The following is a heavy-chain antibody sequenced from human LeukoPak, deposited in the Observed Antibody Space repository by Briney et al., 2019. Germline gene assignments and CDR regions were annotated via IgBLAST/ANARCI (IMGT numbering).Heavy chain of an antibody. CDR1: GGSFSGYY. D-gene: IGHD3-10*01. J-gene: IGHJ4*02. V-gene: IGHV4-34*01. CDR3: ARVGDYYGSGSYYRH. CDR2: INHSGST. Sequence: PSETLSPTCAVYGGSFSGYYWSWTRQPPGKGLEWIGEINHSGSTNYNPSLKSRVTISVDTSKNQFSLKLSSVTAADTAVYYCARVGDYYGSGSYYRHWGQGTLVTVSS.